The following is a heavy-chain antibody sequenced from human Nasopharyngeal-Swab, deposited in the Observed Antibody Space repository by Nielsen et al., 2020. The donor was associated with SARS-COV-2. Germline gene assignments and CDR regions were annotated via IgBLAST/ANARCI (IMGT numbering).Heavy chain of an antibody. J-gene: IGHJ4*02. CDR3: ARGAIYSESYGISFDH. CDR1: GFSLSGYW. V-gene: IGHV3-7*03. Sequence: ESLKISCAAAGFSLSGYWMNWVRQAPGIGLEWVANIKTDGRQRNYVDSVKGRFTISRDNARNSLLLQMNSLRAEDTAVYYCARGAIYSESYGISFDHWGQGILVTVAS. D-gene: IGHD1-26*01. CDR2: IKTDGRQR.